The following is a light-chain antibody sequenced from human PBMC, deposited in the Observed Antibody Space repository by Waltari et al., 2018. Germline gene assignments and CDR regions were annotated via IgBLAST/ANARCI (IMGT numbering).Light chain of an antibody. J-gene: IGKJ4*01. CDR1: QSISSSY. V-gene: IGKV3-15*01. CDR2: GIS. Sequence: ETVLTQSPATLSVSPGERATLSGRASQSISSSYFAWYQQKPGQAPRLLISGISTRATGIPARFSGSGSGTEFTLTISSLQSEDFAVYYCQQYDNWPLTFGGGTKVEIK. CDR3: QQYDNWPLT.